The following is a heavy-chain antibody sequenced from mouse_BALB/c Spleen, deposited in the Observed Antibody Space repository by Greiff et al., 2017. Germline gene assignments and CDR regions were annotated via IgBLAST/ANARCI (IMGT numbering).Heavy chain of an antibody. CDR3: ASHYFYAMDY. J-gene: IGHJ4*01. Sequence: EVMLVESGGGLVKPGGSLKLSCAASGFTFSSYAMSWVRQTPEKRLEWVATISSGGSYTYYPDSVKGRFTISRDNAKNTLYLQMSSLRSEDTAMYYCASHYFYAMDYWGQGTSVTVSS. D-gene: IGHD1-2*01. CDR2: ISSGGSYT. V-gene: IGHV5-9-1*01. CDR1: GFTFSSYA.